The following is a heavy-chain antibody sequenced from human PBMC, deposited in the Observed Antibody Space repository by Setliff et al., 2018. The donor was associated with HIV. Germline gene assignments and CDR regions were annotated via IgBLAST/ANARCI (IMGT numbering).Heavy chain of an antibody. J-gene: IGHJ4*01. Sequence: PSETLSLTCTVSGASIRSQYWSWIRKPPGKGPEWIGYISYSGSTNYNPSLESRVAMSVDTSKQQFSLEVSSVTAADTAVYYCARTRGYSYGTLAGFDYWGRGSLVTVSS. V-gene: IGHV4-59*11. D-gene: IGHD5-18*01. CDR3: ARTRGYSYGTLAGFDY. CDR2: ISYSGST. CDR1: GASIRSQY.